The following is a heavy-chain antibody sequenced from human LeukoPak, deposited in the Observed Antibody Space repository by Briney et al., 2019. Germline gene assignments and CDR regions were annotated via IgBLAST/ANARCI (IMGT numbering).Heavy chain of an antibody. CDR3: AKDLVVRDRSGMDV. CDR1: GFTFRSYG. CDR2: ISYDGSNK. D-gene: IGHD3-10*02. V-gene: IGHV3-30*18. J-gene: IGHJ6*02. Sequence: GGSLRLSCAAPGFTFRSYGMHWVRQAPGKGLEWVAVISYDGSNKFYADSVKGQFTTSRDNSKNTLYLQMNSLRAEDTAVYYCAKDLVVRDRSGMDVWGQGTTVTVSS.